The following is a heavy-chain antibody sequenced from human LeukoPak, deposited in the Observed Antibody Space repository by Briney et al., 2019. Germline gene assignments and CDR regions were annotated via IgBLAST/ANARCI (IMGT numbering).Heavy chain of an antibody. CDR2: ISYDGSNK. J-gene: IGHJ4*02. CDR3: ARYSSSWGLFDY. Sequence: PGGSLRLSCAASGFTFSSYAMHWVGQARGKGLEWVAVISYDGSNKYYADSVKGRFTISRDNSKNTLYLQMNSLRAEDTAVYYCARYSSSWGLFDYWGQGTLFTVSS. CDR1: GFTFSSYA. D-gene: IGHD6-13*01. V-gene: IGHV3-30*04.